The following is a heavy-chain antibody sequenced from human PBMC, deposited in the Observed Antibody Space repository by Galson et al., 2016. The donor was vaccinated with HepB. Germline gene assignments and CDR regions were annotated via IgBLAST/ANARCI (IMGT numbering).Heavy chain of an antibody. D-gene: IGHD6-13*01. CDR3: TPLATGQQPYFFDY. V-gene: IGHV3-15*01. CDR1: GFTFSHAW. Sequence: SLRLSCAASGFTFSHAWMSWVRQAPGKGLEWVGRIKSILDGGTTDYAAPAKGRFTSSRDDSKDTVYLQMNRLRIEDTAICYCTPLATGQQPYFFDYWGQGTLVTVSS. J-gene: IGHJ4*02. CDR2: IKSILDGGTT.